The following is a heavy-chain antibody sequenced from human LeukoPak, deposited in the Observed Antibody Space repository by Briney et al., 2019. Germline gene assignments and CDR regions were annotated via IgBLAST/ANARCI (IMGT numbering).Heavy chain of an antibody. D-gene: IGHD6-13*01. CDR3: AKDRGGSSSWYYFDY. Sequence: GRSLRLSCAASGFTFSSYGIHWVRQAPGKGLEWVAFIRYDGSNKYYADSVKGRFTISRDNSKNTLYLQMNSLRAEDTAVYYCAKDRGGSSSWYYFDYWGQGTLVTVSS. V-gene: IGHV3-30*02. CDR1: GFTFSSYG. CDR2: IRYDGSNK. J-gene: IGHJ4*02.